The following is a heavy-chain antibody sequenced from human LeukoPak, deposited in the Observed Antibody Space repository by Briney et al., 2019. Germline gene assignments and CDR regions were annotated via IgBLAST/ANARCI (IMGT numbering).Heavy chain of an antibody. CDR2: ISSSSSYI. V-gene: IGHV3-21*01. Sequence: GGSLRLSCADSGFTFSTYAMSWVRQAPGKGLEWVSSISSSSSYIYYADSVKGRFTISRDNAKNSLYLQMNSLRAEDTAVYYCARHYLARDYVWGSYRTRYYFDYWGQGTLVTVSS. D-gene: IGHD3-16*02. J-gene: IGHJ4*02. CDR3: ARHYLARDYVWGSYRTRYYFDY. CDR1: GFTFSTYA.